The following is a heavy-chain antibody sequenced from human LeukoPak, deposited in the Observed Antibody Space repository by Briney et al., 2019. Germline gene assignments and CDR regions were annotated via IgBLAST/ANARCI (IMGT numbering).Heavy chain of an antibody. J-gene: IGHJ4*02. V-gene: IGHV4-34*10. CDR3: AKEVAAGSYRGFDY. D-gene: IGHD6-19*01. CDR2: IYHTGST. CDR1: GFTVSRNY. Sequence: GSLRLSCAASGFTVSRNYMSWVRQAPGKGLEWIGEIYHTGSTNYNPSLKSRVTMSVDTPKNQFSLKVNSVTAADTATYYCAKEVAAGSYRGFDYLGQGTLVTGSS.